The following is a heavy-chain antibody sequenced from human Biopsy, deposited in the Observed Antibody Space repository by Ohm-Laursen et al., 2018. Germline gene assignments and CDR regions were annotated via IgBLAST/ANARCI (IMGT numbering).Heavy chain of an antibody. D-gene: IGHD2-2*01. CDR2: ITSSGAGT. CDR1: GFTFSTYA. CDR3: ARNLGVTPGYQDY. J-gene: IGHJ4*02. V-gene: IGHV3-23*01. Sequence: SLRLSCTASGFTFSTYAMSWVRQAPGKGLEWVSSITSSGAGTDFADSVKGRFTISRDNSKNTLYLQMNSLRAEDTAVYYCARNLGVTPGYQDYWGQGTLVTVSS.